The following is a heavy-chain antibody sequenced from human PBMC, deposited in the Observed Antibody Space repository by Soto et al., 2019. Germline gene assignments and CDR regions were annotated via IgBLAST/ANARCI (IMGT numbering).Heavy chain of an antibody. Sequence: SVKVSCKASGFTFTSSAVQWVRQARGQRLEWIGWIVVGSGNTNYAQKFQERVTITRDMSTSTAYMELSSLRSEDTAVYYCAADRGYSGYDRYYYYGMDVWGQGTTVTVS. V-gene: IGHV1-58*01. CDR3: AADRGYSGYDRYYYYGMDV. CDR1: GFTFTSSA. CDR2: IVVGSGNT. D-gene: IGHD5-12*01. J-gene: IGHJ6*02.